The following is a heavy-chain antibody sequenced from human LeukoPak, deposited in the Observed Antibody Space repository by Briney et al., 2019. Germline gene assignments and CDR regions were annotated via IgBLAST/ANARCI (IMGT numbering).Heavy chain of an antibody. CDR1: GGSFSGYY. Sequence: SETLSLTCAVYGGSFSGYYWTWIRQPPGQGLEWIGEINHSGSTLYDPSLKSRVTISLVTSKSQFSLKMSSMTAADTAVYYCARKGATASGTRAFDIWGRGTMVTVSS. CDR3: ARKGATASGTRAFDI. V-gene: IGHV4-34*01. D-gene: IGHD1-1*01. J-gene: IGHJ3*02. CDR2: INHSGST.